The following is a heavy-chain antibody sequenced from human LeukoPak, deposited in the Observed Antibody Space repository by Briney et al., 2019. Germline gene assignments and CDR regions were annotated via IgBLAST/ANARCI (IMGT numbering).Heavy chain of an antibody. J-gene: IGHJ4*02. V-gene: IGHV4-59*12. CDR2: IYYSGST. CDR1: GGSISSYY. CDR3: ARGKTYSSSRRPYFDY. Sequence: SETLSLTCTVSGGSISSYYWSWIRQPPGKGLEWIGYIYYSGSTNYNPSLKSRVTISVDTSKNQFSLKLSSVTAADTAVYYCARGKTYSSSRRPYFDYWGQGTLVTVSS. D-gene: IGHD6-6*01.